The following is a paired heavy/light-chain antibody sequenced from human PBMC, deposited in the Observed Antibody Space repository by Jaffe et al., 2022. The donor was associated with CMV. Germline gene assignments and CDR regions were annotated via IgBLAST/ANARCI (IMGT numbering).Heavy chain of an antibody. CDR3: ARDFPWADMPTQNYYMDV. Sequence: QVQLVQSGPEVKKPGASVKVSCKAPGYTFATYGFSWVRQAPGQGLEWMGWISAYNGDTKYAQKFQGRVTMTTNTSTSTAYMELTSLRSDDTAVYYCARDFPWADMPTQNYYMDVWGKGTTVTVSS. CDR2: ISAYNGDT. V-gene: IGHV1-18*01. J-gene: IGHJ6*03. D-gene: IGHD2-15*01. CDR1: GYTFATYG.
Light chain of an antibody. J-gene: IGKJ2*01. Sequence: DIQMTQSPSSLSASVGDRVTITCRASQDINIFLAWFQQKPGTAPKSLMYAASSLQSGVPSRFSGSGSGTDFTLTISSLQPEDFAAYYCQQYNTSPYTFGQGTKLEI. CDR3: QQYNTSPYT. CDR1: QDINIF. CDR2: AAS. V-gene: IGKV1-16*01.